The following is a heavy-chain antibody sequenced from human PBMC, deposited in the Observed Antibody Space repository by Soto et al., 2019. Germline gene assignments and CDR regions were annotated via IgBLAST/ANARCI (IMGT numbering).Heavy chain of an antibody. CDR1: GYTFPSYG. CDR3: ARGYFYYYYMDV. D-gene: IGHD1-20*01. V-gene: IGHV1-18*01. Sequence: ASVKVSCKASGYTFPSYGISWVRQAPGQGLEWMGWISPYNGSTNYAQNLQGWVTMTRDTSMSTAYMELSRLRSDDTAVYYCARGYFYYYYMDVWGEGTTVTVSS. CDR2: ISPYNGST. J-gene: IGHJ6*03.